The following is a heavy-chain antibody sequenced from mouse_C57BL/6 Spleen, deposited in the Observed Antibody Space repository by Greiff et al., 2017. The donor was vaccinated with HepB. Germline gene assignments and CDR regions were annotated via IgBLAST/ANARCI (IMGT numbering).Heavy chain of an antibody. CDR1: GYSITSGYY. V-gene: IGHV3-6*01. Sequence: EVKLMESGPGLVKPSQSLSLTCSVTGYSITSGYYWNWIRQFPGNKLEWMGYISYDGSNNYNPSLKNRISITRDTSKNQFFLKLNSVTTEDTATYYCAVYYDYDDGFAYWGQGTLVTVSA. CDR2: ISYDGSN. J-gene: IGHJ3*01. CDR3: AVYYDYDDGFAY. D-gene: IGHD2-4*01.